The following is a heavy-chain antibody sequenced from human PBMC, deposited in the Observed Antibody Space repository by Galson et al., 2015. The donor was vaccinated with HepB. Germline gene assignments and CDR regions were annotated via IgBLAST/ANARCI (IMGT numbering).Heavy chain of an antibody. CDR2: ISSSSSTI. V-gene: IGHV3-48*02. J-gene: IGHJ6*02. CDR1: GFTFSSYS. D-gene: IGHD3-3*01. Sequence: LRLSCAASGFTFSSYSMNWVRQAPGKGLEWVSYISSSSSTIYYADSVKGRFTISRDNAKNSLYLQMNSLRDEDTAVYYCARGRNRFLEWLPSYYYYGMDVWGQGTTVTVSS. CDR3: ARGRNRFLEWLPSYYYYGMDV.